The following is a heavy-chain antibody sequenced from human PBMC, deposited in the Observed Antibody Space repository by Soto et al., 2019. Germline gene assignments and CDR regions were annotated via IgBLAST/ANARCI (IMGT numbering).Heavy chain of an antibody. Sequence: SETLSLTCAVSGGSISSGGYSWSWIRQPPGKGLEWIGYIYHSGSTYYNPSLKSRVTISVDTSKNQFSLKLSSVTAADTAVYYCATLWGQDWGQGTLVTVSS. D-gene: IGHD3-10*01. J-gene: IGHJ4*02. CDR1: GGSISSGGYS. CDR2: IYHSGST. V-gene: IGHV4-30-2*03. CDR3: ATLWGQD.